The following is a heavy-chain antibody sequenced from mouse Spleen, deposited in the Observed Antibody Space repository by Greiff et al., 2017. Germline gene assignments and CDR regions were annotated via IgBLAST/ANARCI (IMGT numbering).Heavy chain of an antibody. CDR3: AKGSLLRRAFAY. CDR1: GFTFSDYG. D-gene: IGHD1-1*01. CDR2: ISSGSSTI. J-gene: IGHJ3*01. Sequence: EVMLVESGGGLVKPGGSLKLSCAASGFTFSDYGMHWVRQAPEKGLEWVAYISSGSSTIYYADTVKGRFTISRDNAKNTLFLQMTSLRSEDTAMYYCAKGSLLRRAFAYWGQGTLVTVSA. V-gene: IGHV5-17*01.